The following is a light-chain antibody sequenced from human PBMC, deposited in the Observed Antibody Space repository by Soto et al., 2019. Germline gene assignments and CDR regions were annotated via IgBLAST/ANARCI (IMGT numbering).Light chain of an antibody. CDR1: SSNIGAGYA. V-gene: IGLV1-40*01. J-gene: IGLJ2*01. CDR2: GNS. CDR3: QSYDSSLSVV. Sequence: QSVLTQPPSVSGAPGQRVTISCTGSSSNIGAGYAVHWYQQLPGTAPKLLIYGNSNRPSGVPDRFSGSKSASSASLAITGLQAEDEADYFCQSYDSSLSVVFGGGTKLTVL.